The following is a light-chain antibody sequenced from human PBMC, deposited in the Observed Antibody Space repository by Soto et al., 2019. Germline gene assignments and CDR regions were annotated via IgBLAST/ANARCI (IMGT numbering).Light chain of an antibody. J-gene: IGKJ2*01. CDR2: GAS. V-gene: IGKV3-20*01. CDR1: QSVSSSY. Sequence: EIVLTQSPGTLSLSPGERATLSCRASQSVSSSYLAWYQPKPGQAPRLLIYGASSRATGIPDRFSGSGSGTDFNLTISRLEPEDFAVYYCQQYGSSPRTFGQGTKLEIK. CDR3: QQYGSSPRT.